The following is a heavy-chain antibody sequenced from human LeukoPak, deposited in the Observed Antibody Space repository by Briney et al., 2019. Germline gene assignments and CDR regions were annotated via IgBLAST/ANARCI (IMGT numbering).Heavy chain of an antibody. CDR1: SGSIRSSTYY. CDR2: IYYSGST. J-gene: IGHJ3*02. V-gene: IGHV4-39*07. Sequence: SETLSLTCTVSSGSIRSSTYYWGWIRQPPGTGLEWIGIIYYSGSTYYNPSLKSRVTISVDTSKNQFSLKLSSVTAADTAVYYCARGENRNDAFDIWGQGTMVTVSS. D-gene: IGHD1-14*01. CDR3: ARGENRNDAFDI.